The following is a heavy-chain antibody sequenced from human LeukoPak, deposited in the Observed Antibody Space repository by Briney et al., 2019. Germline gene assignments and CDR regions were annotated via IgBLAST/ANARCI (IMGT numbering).Heavy chain of an antibody. V-gene: IGHV1-2*02. J-gene: IGHJ5*02. Sequence: ASVKVSCKASGYTFTGYYMHWVRQAPGQGLEWMGWINPNSGGTNYAQKFQGRVTMTRDTSISTAYMELSRLRSDDTAVYYCARGRLLWFGELLASWFDPWGQGTLVTVSS. CDR1: GYTFTGYY. D-gene: IGHD3-10*01. CDR2: INPNSGGT. CDR3: ARGRLLWFGELLASWFDP.